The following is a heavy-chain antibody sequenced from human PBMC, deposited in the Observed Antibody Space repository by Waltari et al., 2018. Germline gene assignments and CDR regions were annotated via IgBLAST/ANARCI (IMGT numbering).Heavy chain of an antibody. V-gene: IGHV4-39*01. D-gene: IGHD3-3*01. J-gene: IGHJ4*02. Sequence: SISSSSYYWGWIRQPPGKGLEWIGSIYYSGSTYYNPSLKSRVTISVDTSKNQFSLKLSSVTAADTAVYYCARPRSLSEWLLSFDYWGQGTLVTVSS. CDR2: IYYSGST. CDR1: SISSSSYY. CDR3: ARPRSLSEWLLSFDY.